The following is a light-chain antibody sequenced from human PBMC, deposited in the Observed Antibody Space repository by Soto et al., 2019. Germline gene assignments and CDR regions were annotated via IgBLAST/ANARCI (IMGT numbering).Light chain of an antibody. CDR3: SSCTSSSTIYV. CDR2: DVS. V-gene: IGLV2-14*03. CDR1: SSDVGAYKY. Sequence: QSALTQPASVSGSPGQSITIACTGISSDVGAYKYVSWYQQHPGKAPKLMIYDVSHRPSGVSNRFSASKSGNTASLTISGLQADDEANYYCSSCTSSSTIYVFGAGTKLTVL. J-gene: IGLJ1*01.